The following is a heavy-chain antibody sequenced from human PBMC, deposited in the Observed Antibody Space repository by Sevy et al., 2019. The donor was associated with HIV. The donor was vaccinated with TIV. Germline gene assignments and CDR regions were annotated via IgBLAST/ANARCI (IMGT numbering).Heavy chain of an antibody. Sequence: SETLSLTCTVSGGSISSSSYYWGWIRQPPGKGLEWIGSIYYSGSTYYNPSLKRRVTISVDTSKNQFSLKLSSVTAADTAVYYCAIISRVVVTAIPHWYFDLWGRGTLVTVSS. J-gene: IGHJ2*01. D-gene: IGHD2-21*02. CDR3: AIISRVVVTAIPHWYFDL. CDR1: GGSISSSSYY. V-gene: IGHV4-39*01. CDR2: IYYSGST.